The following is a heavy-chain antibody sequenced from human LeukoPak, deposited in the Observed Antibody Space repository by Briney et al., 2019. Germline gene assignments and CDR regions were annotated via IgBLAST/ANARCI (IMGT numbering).Heavy chain of an antibody. V-gene: IGHV4-59*01. CDR1: GGSIRNYY. Sequence: SETLSLTCTVSGGSIRNYYWSWIRQPPGKGLEWIGYIYYSGSTNYNPSLKSRVTISVDTSKTQFSLKLSSVTAADTAAYYCARVYYSSSYDYWYFDLWGRGTLVTVSS. CDR2: IYYSGST. J-gene: IGHJ2*01. CDR3: ARVYYSSSYDYWYFDL. D-gene: IGHD6-13*01.